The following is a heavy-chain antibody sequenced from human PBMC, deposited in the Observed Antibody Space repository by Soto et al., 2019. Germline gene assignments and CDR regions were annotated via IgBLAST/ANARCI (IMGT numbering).Heavy chain of an antibody. CDR3: VKDFQGYAHDY. CDR1: GFTFSSYE. Sequence: GGSLRLSCSAPGFTFSSYEMHWVRQAPGKGLEYVSAISSNGGNTYYADSVKGRFTISRDNSKNTLYLQMSSLRAEDTVVYYCVKDFQGYAHDYWGQGTLVTVSS. J-gene: IGHJ4*02. CDR2: ISSNGGNT. V-gene: IGHV3-64D*06. D-gene: IGHD1-1*01.